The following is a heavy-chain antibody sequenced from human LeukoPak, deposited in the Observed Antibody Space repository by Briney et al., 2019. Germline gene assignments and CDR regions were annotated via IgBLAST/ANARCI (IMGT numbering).Heavy chain of an antibody. CDR3: ARGITMVRGVIINDAFDI. CDR2: ISSSSSYI. D-gene: IGHD3-10*01. J-gene: IGHJ3*02. V-gene: IGHV3-21*01. Sequence: GGSLRLSCAASGFTFGSYSMNWVRQAPGKGLEWVSSISSSSSYIYYADSVKGRFTISRDNAKNSLYLQMNSLRAEDTAVYYCARGITMVRGVIINDAFDIWGQGTMVTVSS. CDR1: GFTFGSYS.